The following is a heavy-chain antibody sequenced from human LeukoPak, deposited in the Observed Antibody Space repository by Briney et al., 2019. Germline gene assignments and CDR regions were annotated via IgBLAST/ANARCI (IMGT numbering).Heavy chain of an antibody. CDR2: IYTSGST. V-gene: IGHV4-4*07. CDR1: GGSISSYY. CDR3: ARGGDCSGGSCYGEYYFDY. Sequence: PSETLSLTCTVSGGSISSYYWSWIRQPAGKGLEWIGRIYTSGSTNYNPSLKSRVTMSVDTSKNQFSLKLSSVTAADTAVYYCARGGDCSGGSCYGEYYFDYWGQGTLVTVSS. D-gene: IGHD2-15*01. J-gene: IGHJ4*02.